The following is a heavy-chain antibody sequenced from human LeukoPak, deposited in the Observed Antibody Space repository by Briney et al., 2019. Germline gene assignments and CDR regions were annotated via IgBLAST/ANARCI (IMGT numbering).Heavy chain of an antibody. D-gene: IGHD6-6*01. Sequence: SETLSLTCTVSGGSIRSYYWSWIRQPPGKGLEWIAYIYYSGSTSYNPSLKSRVTISVDTSKNQFSLKVSSVTAADTAVYYCARYDRSSPTYFGYWGQGTLVTVSS. J-gene: IGHJ4*02. V-gene: IGHV4-59*08. CDR2: IYYSGST. CDR3: ARYDRSSPTYFGY. CDR1: GGSIRSYY.